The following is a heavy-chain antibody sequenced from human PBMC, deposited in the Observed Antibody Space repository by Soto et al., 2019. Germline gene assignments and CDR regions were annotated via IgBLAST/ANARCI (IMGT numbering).Heavy chain of an antibody. D-gene: IGHD2-15*01. V-gene: IGHV4-31*03. CDR3: ARDRRYCSGGSCYSWWFDP. CDR2: IYYSGST. J-gene: IGHJ5*02. Sequence: SETLSLTCTVSGGSISSGGYYWSWIRQHPGKGLEWIGYIYYSGSTYYNPSLKSRVTISVDTSKNQFSLKLSSVTAADTAVYYCARDRRYCSGGSCYSWWFDPWGQGTLVTVSS. CDR1: GGSISSGGYY.